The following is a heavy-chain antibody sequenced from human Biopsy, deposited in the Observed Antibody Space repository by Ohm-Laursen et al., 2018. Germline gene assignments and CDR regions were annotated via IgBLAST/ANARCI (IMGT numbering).Heavy chain of an antibody. V-gene: IGHV3-33*01. Sequence: RSLRLSCAAPGFIFSSYAMHWVRQAPGKGLEWVAIIWYDGSNKYYADSVKGRFTISRDDSKNTLYLQMNSLRAEDTAVYYCARDLEYGSSFYYYYGMDVWGQGTTVTVSS. J-gene: IGHJ6*02. CDR2: IWYDGSNK. D-gene: IGHD6-19*01. CDR1: GFIFSSYA. CDR3: ARDLEYGSSFYYYYGMDV.